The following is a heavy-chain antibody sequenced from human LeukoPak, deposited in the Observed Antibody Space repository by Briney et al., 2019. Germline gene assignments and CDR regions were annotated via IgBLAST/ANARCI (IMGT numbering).Heavy chain of an antibody. J-gene: IGHJ5*02. D-gene: IGHD4-23*01. CDR1: GFTFSSFG. V-gene: IGHV3-23*01. CDR3: ARCGGGNPKWFDP. CDR2: ISGSDGST. Sequence: GGSLRLSCAASGFTFSSFGMTWVRQAQAPGKGLEWVSGISGSDGSTYYADSVKGRFTISRDNSKNTLYLQMNSLRAEDTAVYYCARCGGGNPKWFDPWGQGTLVTVSS.